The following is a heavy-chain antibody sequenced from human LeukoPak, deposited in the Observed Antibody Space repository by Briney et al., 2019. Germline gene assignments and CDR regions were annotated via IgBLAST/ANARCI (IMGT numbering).Heavy chain of an antibody. Sequence: PSETLSLTCAVYGGSFSGYYWSWIRQPPGKGLEWIGEINHSGSTNYNPSLKSRVTISVDTSKNQFSLKLSSVTAADTAVYYCARLRTYFSSWENGAPIFDYWGQGTLVTVSS. CDR2: INHSGST. CDR1: GGSFSGYY. J-gene: IGHJ4*02. CDR3: ARLRTYFSSWENGAPIFDY. D-gene: IGHD6-13*01. V-gene: IGHV4-34*01.